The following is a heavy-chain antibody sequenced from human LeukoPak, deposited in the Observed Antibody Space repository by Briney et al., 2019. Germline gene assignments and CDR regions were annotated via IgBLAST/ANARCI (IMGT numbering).Heavy chain of an antibody. J-gene: IGHJ5*02. V-gene: IGHV3-23*01. CDR2: ISGSGGST. Sequence: GGSLRLSCAASGFTFSDYYMSWIRQAPGKGLEWVSAISGSGGSTYYADSVKGRLTISRDNSKNTLYLQMNSLRAEDTAVYYCAKGRSAAGILYWFDPWGQGTLVTVSS. CDR3: AKGRSAAGILYWFDP. CDR1: GFTFSDYY. D-gene: IGHD6-13*01.